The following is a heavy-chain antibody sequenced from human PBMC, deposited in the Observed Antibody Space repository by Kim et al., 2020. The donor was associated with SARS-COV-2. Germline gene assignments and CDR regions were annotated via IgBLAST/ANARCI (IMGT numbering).Heavy chain of an antibody. Sequence: GGSLRLSCAASGFTFSSYSMNWVRQAPGKGLEWVSSISSSSSYIYYADSVKGRFTISRDNAKNSLYLQMNSLRAEDTAVYYCARDLLAYNPMVRSLMFDPWGQGTLVTVSS. V-gene: IGHV3-21*01. D-gene: IGHD3-10*01. J-gene: IGHJ5*02. CDR2: ISSSSSYI. CDR1: GFTFSSYS. CDR3: ARDLLAYNPMVRSLMFDP.